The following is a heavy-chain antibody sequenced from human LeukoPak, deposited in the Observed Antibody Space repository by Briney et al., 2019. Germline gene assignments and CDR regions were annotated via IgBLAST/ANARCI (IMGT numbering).Heavy chain of an antibody. CDR3: AKVSSKVVVVPAAVLFDY. CDR2: ISSSGSTI. CDR1: GFTFSDYY. J-gene: IGHJ4*02. Sequence: GGSLRLSCAASGFTFSDYYMSWIRQAPGKGLEWVSYISSSGSTIYYADSVKGRFTISRDNAKNSLYLQMNSLRAEDTAVYYCAKVSSKVVVVPAAVLFDYWGQGTLVTVSS. V-gene: IGHV3-11*01. D-gene: IGHD2-2*01.